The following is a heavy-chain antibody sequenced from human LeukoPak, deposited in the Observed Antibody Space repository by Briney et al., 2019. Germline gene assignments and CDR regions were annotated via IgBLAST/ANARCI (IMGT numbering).Heavy chain of an antibody. CDR3: ARESYDYVWGSYRHYYSYYMDV. J-gene: IGHJ6*03. V-gene: IGHV4-4*07. D-gene: IGHD3-16*02. CDR2: IYTSGST. CDR1: GGSISSYY. Sequence: SSETLSLTCTVSGGSISSYYWSWIRQPAGKGLEWIGRIYTSGSTNYNPSLKSRVTMSVDTSKNQFSLKLSSVTAADTAVYYCARESYDYVWGSYRHYYSYYMDVWGKGTTVTISS.